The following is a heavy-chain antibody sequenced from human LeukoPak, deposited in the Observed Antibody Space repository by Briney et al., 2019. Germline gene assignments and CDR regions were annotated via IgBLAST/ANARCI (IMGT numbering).Heavy chain of an antibody. D-gene: IGHD3-10*02. CDR3: AELGITMIGGV. CDR1: GFTFSSYS. CDR2: ITSSSTYI. Sequence: GGSLRLSCAASGFTFSSYSMNWVRQAPGKGLEWVSSITSSSTYIYYADSVRGRFTISRDNAKNSLYLQMNSLRAEDTAVYYCAELGITMIGGVWGKGTTVTISS. V-gene: IGHV3-21*01. J-gene: IGHJ6*04.